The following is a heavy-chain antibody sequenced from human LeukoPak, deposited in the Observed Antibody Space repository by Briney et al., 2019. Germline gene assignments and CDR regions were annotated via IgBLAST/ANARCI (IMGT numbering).Heavy chain of an antibody. D-gene: IGHD2-2*01. CDR1: GYTFTSYG. V-gene: IGHV1-18*04. CDR3: ARTDVVPAARTLFDY. CDR2: ISAYNGNT. Sequence: ASVKVSCKASGYTFTSYGISWVRQAPGQGLEWMGWISAYNGNTNYAQKLQGGVTMTTDTSTSIAYMELRSLRSDDTAVYYCARTDVVPAARTLFDYWGQGTLVTVSS. J-gene: IGHJ4*02.